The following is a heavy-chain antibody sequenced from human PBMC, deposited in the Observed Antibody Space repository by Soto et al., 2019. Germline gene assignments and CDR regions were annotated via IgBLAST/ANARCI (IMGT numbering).Heavy chain of an antibody. D-gene: IGHD3-22*01. J-gene: IGHJ3*02. CDR2: INPNSGGT. Sequence: ASVKVSCKASGYTFTSYAMQWVRQAPGQRLEWMGWINPNSGGTNYAQKFQGWVTMTRDTSISTAYMELSRLRSDDTAVYYCARVLYDSSGYDYDAFDIWGQGTMVTVSS. V-gene: IGHV1-2*04. CDR1: GYTFTSYA. CDR3: ARVLYDSSGYDYDAFDI.